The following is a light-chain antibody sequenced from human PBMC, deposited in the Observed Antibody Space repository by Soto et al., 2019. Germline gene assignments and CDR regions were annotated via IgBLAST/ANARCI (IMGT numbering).Light chain of an antibody. CDR1: RTDVGGYNF. CDR2: EVS. J-gene: IGLJ1*01. Sequence: QSVLTXPASVSGSPGQSITISCTGTRTDVGGYNFVSWYQQHPGKAPKLIIYEVSNRPSGVSNRFSGSKSDNTASLTISGLQAEDEADYYCCSYVSSKTYVFGTGTKVTVL. CDR3: CSYVSSKTYV. V-gene: IGLV2-14*01.